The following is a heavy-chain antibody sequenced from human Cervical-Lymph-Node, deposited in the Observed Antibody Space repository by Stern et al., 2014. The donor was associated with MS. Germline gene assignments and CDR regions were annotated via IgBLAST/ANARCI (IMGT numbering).Heavy chain of an antibody. D-gene: IGHD2-8*02. V-gene: IGHV4-39*01. CDR3: AKHACTGAACPFDL. Sequence: QVQLQESGPGLVKPSETLSLTCAVSGDSISSYTHYWAWIRQPPGKGLEWIGRVYYSGATYYNPSLKSPVPISVATSKNHSPLGLNSVTAADTAVYYCAKHACTGAACPFDLWGQGTLVTVSS. CDR1: GDSISSYTHY. J-gene: IGHJ4*02. CDR2: VYYSGAT.